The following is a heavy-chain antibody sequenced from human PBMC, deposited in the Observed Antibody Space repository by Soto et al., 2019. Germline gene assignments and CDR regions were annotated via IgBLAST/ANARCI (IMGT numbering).Heavy chain of an antibody. D-gene: IGHD2-15*01. J-gene: IGHJ4*02. CDR2: IYYSGST. CDR3: ASSYCSGGSCYSDY. Sequence: QVQLQESGPGLVKPSETLSLTCTVSGGSISSYYWSWIRQPPGKGLEWIGYIYYSGSTNYNPSLKSRVTRXVXTXXNQFSLKLSSVTAADTAVYYCASSYCSGGSCYSDYWGQGTLVTVSS. CDR1: GGSISSYY. V-gene: IGHV4-59*08.